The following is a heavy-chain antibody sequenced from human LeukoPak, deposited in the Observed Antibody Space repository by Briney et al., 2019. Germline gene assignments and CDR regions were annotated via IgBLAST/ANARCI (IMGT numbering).Heavy chain of an antibody. CDR2: IRSKLHGGTT. CDR3: TRDGTPETIWSGYYIDY. V-gene: IGHV3-49*04. J-gene: IGHJ4*02. D-gene: IGHD3-3*01. CDR1: GFTFGDYA. Sequence: PGRSLRLSCTASGFTFGDYAMSWVRQAPGKGLEWVGFIRSKLHGGTTEYAASVKGRFTISRDDSKSIAYLQMNSLKTEDTAVYYCTRDGTPETIWSGYYIDYWGQGTLVTVSS.